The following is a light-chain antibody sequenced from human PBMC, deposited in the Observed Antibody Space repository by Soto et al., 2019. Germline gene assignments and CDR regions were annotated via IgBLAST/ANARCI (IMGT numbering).Light chain of an antibody. CDR1: SSDVGGYNY. CDR3: SSYTSSSTL. CDR2: DVS. J-gene: IGLJ1*01. Sequence: QSALTQPASVSGSPGQSITISCTGTSSDVGGYNYVSWYQQHPGKAPKLMIYDVSNRPSGVSNRFSGSKSGNTASLTISGAQAEDEADYYCSSYTSSSTLFGTGTKVTVL. V-gene: IGLV2-14*01.